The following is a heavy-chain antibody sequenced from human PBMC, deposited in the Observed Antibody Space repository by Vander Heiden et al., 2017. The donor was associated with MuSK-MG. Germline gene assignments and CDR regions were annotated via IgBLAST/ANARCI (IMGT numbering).Heavy chain of an antibody. Sequence: EVQLVESGGGLVQPGGSLRLSCAASGFPFSDYILNWVRQAPGKGLEWVSYISSSTSTIYYADSVKGRFTISRDNAKNSLYLQMNSLRAEDTAVYYCARDRPIDSGSYLDYWGQGTLVTVSS. CDR2: ISSSTSTI. CDR1: GFPFSDYI. D-gene: IGHD3-10*01. J-gene: IGHJ4*02. CDR3: ARDRPIDSGSYLDY. V-gene: IGHV3-48*01.